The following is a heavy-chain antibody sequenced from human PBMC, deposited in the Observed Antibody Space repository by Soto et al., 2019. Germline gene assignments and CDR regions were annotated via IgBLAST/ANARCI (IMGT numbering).Heavy chain of an antibody. CDR3: ARGSYSGSYYFDH. Sequence: QVQLVESGGGVVQPGRSLRLSCAASGFTFSSYGMHWVRQAPGKGLEWVAVIWYDGSNKYYADSVKGRFTISRDNSKSSVYPQMNSLRAEDTAVYYCARGSYSGSYYFDHWGQGTLVTVSS. D-gene: IGHD1-26*01. V-gene: IGHV3-33*01. J-gene: IGHJ4*02. CDR1: GFTFSSYG. CDR2: IWYDGSNK.